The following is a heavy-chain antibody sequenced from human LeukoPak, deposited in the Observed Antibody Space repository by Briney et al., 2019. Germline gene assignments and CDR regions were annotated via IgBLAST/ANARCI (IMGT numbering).Heavy chain of an antibody. V-gene: IGHV4-61*02. J-gene: IGHJ2*01. CDR1: GGSISSGSYY. Sequence: SQTLSLTCTVSGGSISSGSYYWSWIRQPAGKGLEWIGRIYTSGSTNYNPSLKSRVTISVDTSKNQFSLKLSSVTAADTAVYYCARDLSGYVGYWYFDLWGRGTLVTVSS. D-gene: IGHD5-12*01. CDR2: IYTSGST. CDR3: ARDLSGYVGYWYFDL.